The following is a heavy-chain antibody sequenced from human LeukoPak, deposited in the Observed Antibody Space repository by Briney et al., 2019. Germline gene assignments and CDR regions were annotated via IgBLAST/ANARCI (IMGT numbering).Heavy chain of an antibody. CDR1: GGSISSGSYY. CDR2: IYTSGST. Sequence: SETLSLTCTVSGGSISSGSYYWSWIRQPAGKGLEWIGRIYTSGSTNYNSSLKSRVTISVDTSKNQFSLKLSSVTAADTAVYYCARALYYDFWSGYGNAFDIWGQGTMVTVSS. CDR3: ARALYYDFWSGYGNAFDI. V-gene: IGHV4-61*02. D-gene: IGHD3-3*01. J-gene: IGHJ3*02.